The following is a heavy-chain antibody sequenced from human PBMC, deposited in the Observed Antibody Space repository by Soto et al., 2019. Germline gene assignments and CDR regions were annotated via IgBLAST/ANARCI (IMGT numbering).Heavy chain of an antibody. D-gene: IGHD2-15*01. J-gene: IGHJ4*02. CDR3: AKDDAPAAPSTLDN. CDR1: GFTFNNYA. CDR2: ISGSGRST. Sequence: EAQLLESGGGLVQPGGSLRLSCAASGFTFNNYAMSWVRRAPGKGLEWVSAISGSGRSTYYADSVKGRFTISRDTSRNTVFLQMNSLSGEDTAVYYCAKDDAPAAPSTLDNWGRGTLVTVSS. V-gene: IGHV3-23*01.